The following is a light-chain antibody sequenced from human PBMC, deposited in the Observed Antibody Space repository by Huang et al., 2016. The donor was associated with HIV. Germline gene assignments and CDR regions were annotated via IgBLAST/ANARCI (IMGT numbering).Light chain of an antibody. CDR1: QGISNS. Sequence: DIQMTQSPSSLSASVGDRVTITCRASQGISNSLAWYQQKPGKAPKLLLYAASSLESGVPSRFSGSGSGTDYTLTISSLQPEDFATYYCQQYYSTLGGFTFGPGTKVDIK. J-gene: IGKJ3*01. CDR3: QQYYSTLGGFT. CDR2: AAS. V-gene: IGKV1-NL1*01.